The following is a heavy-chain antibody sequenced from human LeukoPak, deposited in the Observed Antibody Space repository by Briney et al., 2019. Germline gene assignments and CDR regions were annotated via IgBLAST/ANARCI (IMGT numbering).Heavy chain of an antibody. J-gene: IGHJ4*02. D-gene: IGHD3-10*01. V-gene: IGHV4-39*01. Sequence: SETLSLTCSVSGGSMSRSSFYWGWIRQPPGKGLEWIGSIYYSGSTYYNPSLKSRVTISVDTSKNQFSLKLSSVTAADTAVYYCARLAGRFGIFDYWGQGTLVTVSS. CDR3: ARLAGRFGIFDY. CDR2: IYYSGST. CDR1: GGSMSRSSFY.